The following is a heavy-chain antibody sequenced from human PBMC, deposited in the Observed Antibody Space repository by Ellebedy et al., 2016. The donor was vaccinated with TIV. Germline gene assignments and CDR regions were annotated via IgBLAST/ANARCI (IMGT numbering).Heavy chain of an antibody. CDR3: ARGVVGAGNGNEY. V-gene: IGHV3-74*01. J-gene: IGHJ4*02. D-gene: IGHD2-15*01. Sequence: PGGSLRLSCAASGFTFSINWMHWVRQAPGKGLVWVSRINSDGSNTSYVDSVKGRFTISRDSAKTTLYLQMNSLRAEDTAVYYCARGVVGAGNGNEYWGRGTLVTVSS. CDR2: INSDGSNT. CDR1: GFTFSINW.